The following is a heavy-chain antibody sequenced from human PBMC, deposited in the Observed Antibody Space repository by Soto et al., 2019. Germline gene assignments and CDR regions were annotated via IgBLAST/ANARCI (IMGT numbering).Heavy chain of an antibody. V-gene: IGHV4-30-2*01. CDR3: AGGGGVTTTGDDY. CDR1: GGSINTATHS. D-gene: IGHD4-4*01. J-gene: IGHJ4*02. CDR2: IYHSGST. Sequence: QLQLQESGSGLVKPSQTLSLTCAVSGGSINTATHSWSWIRQPPGKGLEWIGYIYHSGSTYYNPSLKSRGPIAIGKSNNQFALRLSSVTAADTAVYYCAGGGGVTTTGDDYWGQGILVTVSS.